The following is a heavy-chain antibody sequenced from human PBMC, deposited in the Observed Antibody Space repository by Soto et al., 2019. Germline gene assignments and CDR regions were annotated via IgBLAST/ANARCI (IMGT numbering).Heavy chain of an antibody. D-gene: IGHD3-3*01. J-gene: IGHJ4*02. Sequence: PGGSLRLSCAASGFTFSSYGMHWVRQAPGKGLEWVAVIWYDGSNKYYADSVKGRFTISRDNSKNTLYLQMNSLRAEDTAVYYCARAXDYDFCSGYSKSPALDYWGQGTLVTVSS. CDR3: ARAXDYDFCSGYSKSPALDY. CDR2: IWYDGSNK. CDR1: GFTFSSYG. V-gene: IGHV3-33*01.